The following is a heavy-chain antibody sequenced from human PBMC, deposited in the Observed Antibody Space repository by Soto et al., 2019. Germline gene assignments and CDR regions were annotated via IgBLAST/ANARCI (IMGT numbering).Heavy chain of an antibody. J-gene: IGHJ6*02. CDR3: AKELSQIYYYYGMDV. Sequence: PGGSLRLSCAASGFTFSSYAMSWVRQAPGKGLEWVSAISGSGGSTYYADSVKGRFTISRDNSKNTLYLKMNSLRAEDTAVYYCAKELSQIYYYYGMDVWGQGTTVTVSS. CDR2: ISGSGGST. CDR1: GFTFSSYA. V-gene: IGHV3-23*01.